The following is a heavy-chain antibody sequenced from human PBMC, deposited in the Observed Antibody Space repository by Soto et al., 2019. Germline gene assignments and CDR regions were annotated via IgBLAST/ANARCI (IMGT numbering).Heavy chain of an antibody. V-gene: IGHV5-10-1*01. CDR1: GYMFTSYF. CDR3: ASHNYGSRRRYSYYGPEV. J-gene: IGHJ6*01. D-gene: IGHD3-10*01. CDR2: IDPSDSYT. Sequence: GEALKISCRWSGYMFTSYFIVLGRQMPGEGLEWMGSIDPSDSYTNYSQSFQGHVTISADKSISTAYLQWSSLKASDTAMYYCASHNYGSRRRYSYYGPEVRGPRNTVPVSS.